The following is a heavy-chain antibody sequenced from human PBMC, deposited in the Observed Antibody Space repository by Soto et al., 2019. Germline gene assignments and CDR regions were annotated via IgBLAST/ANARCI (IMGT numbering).Heavy chain of an antibody. J-gene: IGHJ6*03. D-gene: IGHD3-10*01. V-gene: IGHV4-34*01. Sequence: QVQLQQWGAGLLKPSETLSLTCAVYGGSFSGYQWSWIRQTPGKGLAWIGGINDSGDINYSPSLKSRVTILVDSPKKQISLRLSSVTAADTAVYYCASGLILGFGEFSRRGGYYYYMDVWGKGTTVTVSS. CDR2: INDSGDI. CDR3: ASGLILGFGEFSRRGGYYYYMDV. CDR1: GGSFSGYQ.